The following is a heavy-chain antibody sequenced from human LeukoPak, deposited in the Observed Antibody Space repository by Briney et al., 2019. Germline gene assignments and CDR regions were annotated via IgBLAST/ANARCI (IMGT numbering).Heavy chain of an antibody. Sequence: PGGSLRLSCAASGFTFSSYWMSWVRQAPGKGLEWVANIKQDGSEKYYVDSVKGRFTISRDNAKNSLYLQMNSLRAEDTAVYYCAREGYSSGWYPVLHLLVFDYWGQGTLVTVSS. D-gene: IGHD6-19*01. CDR3: AREGYSSGWYPVLHLLVFDY. CDR1: GFTFSSYW. J-gene: IGHJ4*02. V-gene: IGHV3-7*01. CDR2: IKQDGSEK.